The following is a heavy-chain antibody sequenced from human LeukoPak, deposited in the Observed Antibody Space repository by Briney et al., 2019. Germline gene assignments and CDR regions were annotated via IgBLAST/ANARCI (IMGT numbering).Heavy chain of an antibody. CDR1: GGSISSGGYL. CDR3: ARDRGRYRREKD. D-gene: IGHD5-18*01. V-gene: IGHV4-31*03. J-gene: IGHJ4*02. Sequence: SETLSLTCNVSGGSISSGGYLWSWIRQHPGKGLEWFGYIYYSGSTYYNPSPKSRFTISVDTSKNQFSLKLTSVTAADTAVYYCARDRGRYRREKDWDQGTLVTVSS. CDR2: IYYSGST.